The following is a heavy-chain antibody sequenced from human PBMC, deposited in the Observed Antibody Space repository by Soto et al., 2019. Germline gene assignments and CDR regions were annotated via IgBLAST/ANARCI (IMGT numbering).Heavy chain of an antibody. D-gene: IGHD2-21*01. CDR3: ARGRDGCKYSSAY. CDR1: GGTFSDSV. CDR2: IVPIFGKA. J-gene: IGHJ4*02. Sequence: QVQLVQSGPEVKKPGSSVKVSCKASGGTFSDSVTSWVRQAPGQGLEWMGGIVPIFGKANLAEKFQDRVTITEDESTSTAYMKLCSLRSEDTAGDCCARGRDGCKYSSAYSRQGTLVTVS. V-gene: IGHV1-69*01.